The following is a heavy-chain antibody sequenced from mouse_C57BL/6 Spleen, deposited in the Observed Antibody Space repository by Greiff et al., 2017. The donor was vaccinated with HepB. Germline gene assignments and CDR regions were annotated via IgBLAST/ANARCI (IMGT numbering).Heavy chain of an antibody. CDR2: ISDGGSYT. CDR3: ARASQAFAY. D-gene: IGHD3-2*02. CDR1: GFTFSSYA. Sequence: DVQLQESGGGLVKPGGSLKLSCAASGFTFSSYAMSWVRQTPEKRLEWVATISDGGSYTYYPDNVKGRFTISRDNAKNNLYLQMSHLKSEDTAMYYCARASQAFAYWGQGTLVTVSA. V-gene: IGHV5-4*01. J-gene: IGHJ3*01.